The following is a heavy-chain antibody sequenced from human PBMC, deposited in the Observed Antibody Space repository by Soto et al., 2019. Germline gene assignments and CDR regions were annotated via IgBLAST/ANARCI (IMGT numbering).Heavy chain of an antibody. CDR1: GTRFSNYV. CDR3: AREGRGKKAGYNGLVSLGY. V-gene: IGHV1-69*06. CDR2: IIPIFNTT. Sequence: QVQLVQSGAEVKTPGSSLKVSCTVSGTRFSNYVISWVRQAPGQGLEWLGRIIPIFNTTQYPQKLQGRVTLTADKSTNPAPLELSSLRFDDTAVYYCAREGRGKKAGYNGLVSLGYWGQGTPVTVSS. D-gene: IGHD2-2*02. J-gene: IGHJ4*02.